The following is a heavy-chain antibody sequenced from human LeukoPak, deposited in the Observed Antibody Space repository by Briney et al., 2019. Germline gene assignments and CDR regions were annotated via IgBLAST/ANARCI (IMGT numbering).Heavy chain of an antibody. Sequence: SETLSLTCSVSGGSISSSSSYWGWIRQPPGKGLESIGYIYNSGSTNYNPSLKSRVTISVDTSKNQFSLKLSSVTAADTAVYYCARGRFGYCSSSTCRYFDYWGQGTLVTVSS. D-gene: IGHD2-2*03. CDR1: GGSISSSSSY. CDR3: ARGRFGYCSSSTCRYFDY. V-gene: IGHV4-61*05. CDR2: IYNSGST. J-gene: IGHJ4*02.